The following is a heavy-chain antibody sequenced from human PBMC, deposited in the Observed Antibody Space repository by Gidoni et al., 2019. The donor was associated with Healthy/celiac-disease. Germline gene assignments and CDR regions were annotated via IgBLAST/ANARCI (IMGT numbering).Heavy chain of an antibody. CDR1: GGSISSGDYY. V-gene: IGHV4-30-4*01. CDR2: IYYSGST. J-gene: IGHJ5*02. Sequence: QVQLQESAPGLVKPSQTLSLTCTVPGGSISSGDYYWGWIRQPPGKGLEWIGYIYYSGSTYYNPSLKSLVTISVDTSKNQFSLKLSSVTAADTAVYYCARGDWFDPWGQGTLVTVSS. CDR3: ARGDWFDP.